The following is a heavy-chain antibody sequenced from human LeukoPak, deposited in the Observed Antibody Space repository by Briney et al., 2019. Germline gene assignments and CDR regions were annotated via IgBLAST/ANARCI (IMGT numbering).Heavy chain of an antibody. CDR1: GFTFSSYA. CDR3: ARGTVVPAAFFDY. Sequence: GGSLRLSCAASGFTFSSYAMHWVRQAPGKGLEWVAVISYDGSNKYYADSVKGRFTISRDNSKNTLYLQMNSLRAEDTAVYYCARGTVVPAAFFDYWGQGTLVTVSS. CDR2: ISYDGSNK. D-gene: IGHD2-2*01. V-gene: IGHV3-30-3*01. J-gene: IGHJ4*02.